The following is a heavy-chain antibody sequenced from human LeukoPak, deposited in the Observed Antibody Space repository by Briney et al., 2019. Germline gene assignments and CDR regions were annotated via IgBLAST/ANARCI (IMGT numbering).Heavy chain of an antibody. V-gene: IGHV3-30*02. CDR2: IRYDGSNK. J-gene: IGHJ4*02. CDR1: GFTFSSYG. D-gene: IGHD3-22*01. CDR3: AKVTYYDGLSSGGFDY. Sequence: GGSLRLSCAASGFTFSSYGMHWVRQAPGKGLEWVAFIRYDGSNKYYADSVKGRFTISRDNSKNTLYLQMNSLRAEDTAVYYCAKVTYYDGLSSGGFDYWGQGTLVTVSS.